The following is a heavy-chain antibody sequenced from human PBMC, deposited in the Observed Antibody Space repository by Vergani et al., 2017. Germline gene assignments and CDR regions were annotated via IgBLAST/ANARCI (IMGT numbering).Heavy chain of an antibody. V-gene: IGHV1-46*03. CDR3: ARGDYGILIVYRY. CDR1: GYTFSNYY. D-gene: IGHD3-9*01. J-gene: IGHJ4*02. CDR2: INPSGGHT. Sequence: QVQVVQSGAEVKKSGASVKVSCKTSGYTFSNYYMHWVRQAPGQGLEWMGIINPSGGHTNYAQKFQGRVTMTRDTSTSTVYMELSSLRSEDTAIYYCARGDYGILIVYRYWGQGTLVTVS.